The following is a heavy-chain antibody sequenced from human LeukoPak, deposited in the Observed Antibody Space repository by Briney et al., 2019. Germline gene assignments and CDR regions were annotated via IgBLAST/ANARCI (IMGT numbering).Heavy chain of an antibody. CDR3: ARTDALYCSSTSCYDY. D-gene: IGHD2-2*01. CDR2: IYYSGST. CDR1: GGSVSSGFYY. J-gene: IGHJ4*02. V-gene: IGHV4-61*01. Sequence: SETLSLTCTVSGGSVSSGFYYWSWIRQPPGKGLEWIGCIYYSGSTNYNPSLNSRITISVDTSKNQFSLKLRSVPAADTAVYYCARTDALYCSSTSCYDYWGQGTLVTVSS.